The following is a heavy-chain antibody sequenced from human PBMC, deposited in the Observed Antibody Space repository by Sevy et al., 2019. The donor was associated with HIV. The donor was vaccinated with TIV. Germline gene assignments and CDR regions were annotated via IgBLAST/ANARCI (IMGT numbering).Heavy chain of an antibody. CDR2: ISYDGSNK. V-gene: IGHV3-30-3*01. Sequence: VGSLRLSCAASGFTFSSYAMHWVRQAPGKGLEWVAVISYDGSNKYYADSVKGRFTISRDNSKNTLYLQMNSLRGEDTAVYYCARTYGDYGLDYWGQGTLVTVSS. D-gene: IGHD4-17*01. CDR1: GFTFSSYA. CDR3: ARTYGDYGLDY. J-gene: IGHJ4*02.